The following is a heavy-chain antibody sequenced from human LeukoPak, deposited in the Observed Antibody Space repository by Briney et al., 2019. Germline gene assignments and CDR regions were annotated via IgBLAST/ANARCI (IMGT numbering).Heavy chain of an antibody. Sequence: GGSLRLSCAASGFMFPDYGMNWVRQVPGKGLEWVSGINWDASSTNHADAVKGRFTISRDNAKNSLYLQMNTLRAEDTALYYCARDFKYCTGGVCYFTAVADYWGQGTLVTVSS. CDR1: GFMFPDYG. J-gene: IGHJ4*02. V-gene: IGHV3-20*04. CDR3: ARDFKYCTGGVCYFTAVADY. CDR2: INWDASST. D-gene: IGHD2-8*02.